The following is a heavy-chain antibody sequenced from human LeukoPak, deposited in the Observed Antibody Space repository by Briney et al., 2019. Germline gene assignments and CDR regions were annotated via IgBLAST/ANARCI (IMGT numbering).Heavy chain of an antibody. V-gene: IGHV3-20*04. D-gene: IGHD2-2*01. CDR1: GFTFDDYG. CDR2: INWNGGST. CDR3: ARGRVVPAAKYFDY. J-gene: IGHJ4*02. Sequence: PGGSLRLSCAASGFTFDDYGMSWVRQAPGKGLEWVSGINWNGGSTGYADSVKGRFTISRDNARNSLYLQMNSLRAEDTALYYCARGRVVPAAKYFDYWGQGTLVTVSS.